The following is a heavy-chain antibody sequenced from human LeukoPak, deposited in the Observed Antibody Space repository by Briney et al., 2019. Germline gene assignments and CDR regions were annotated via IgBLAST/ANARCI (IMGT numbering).Heavy chain of an antibody. CDR1: GYSFTGHY. J-gene: IGHJ3*02. D-gene: IGHD3-16*01. CDR2: IIPIFGTA. V-gene: IGHV1-69*13. Sequence: SVKVSCKASGYSFTGHYIHWVRQAPGQGLEWMGGIIPIFGTANYAQKFQGRVTITADESTSTAYMELSSLRSEDTAVYYCARGGYDYVWGSYRLSHAFDIWGQGTMVTVSS. CDR3: ARGGYDYVWGSYRLSHAFDI.